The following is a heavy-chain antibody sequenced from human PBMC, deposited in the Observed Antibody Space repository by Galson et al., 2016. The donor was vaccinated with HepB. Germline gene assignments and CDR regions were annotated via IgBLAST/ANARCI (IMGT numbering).Heavy chain of an antibody. Sequence: SLRLSCAASGFPFSSYAMTWVRQAPGKGLEWVSAISGSGGSTYYADSVKGRFTISRDKNTLYLQMNSLRAEDTAVYYCAKHLGRSYVKEPDDFWGQGTQVTVSS. D-gene: IGHD3-16*01. CDR3: AKHLGRSYVKEPDDF. CDR1: GFPFSSYA. CDR2: ISGSGGST. V-gene: IGHV3-23*01. J-gene: IGHJ4*02.